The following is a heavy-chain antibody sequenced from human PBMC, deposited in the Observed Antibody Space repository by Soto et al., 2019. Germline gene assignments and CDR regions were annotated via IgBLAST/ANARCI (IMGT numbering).Heavy chain of an antibody. J-gene: IGHJ5*02. D-gene: IGHD2-8*02. Sequence: ASVKVSCKAYDYTFINHGISRVRQAPGQGLEWMGWISAYNGNTNYAQKLQDRVTMTTDASTSTAYMELRSLRSDDTAVYYCARDDITTPGAQGFDPWGQGTLVTVSS. CDR3: ARDDITTPGAQGFDP. CDR1: DYTFINHG. CDR2: ISAYNGNT. V-gene: IGHV1-18*01.